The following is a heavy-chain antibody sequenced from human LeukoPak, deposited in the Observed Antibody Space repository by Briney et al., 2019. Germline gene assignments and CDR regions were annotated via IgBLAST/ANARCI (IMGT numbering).Heavy chain of an antibody. V-gene: IGHV1-2*02. D-gene: IGHD3-22*01. CDR1: GYTFTGYY. J-gene: IGHJ4*02. CDR2: INPNSGGT. CDR3: ARDWGYYDRFPDY. Sequence: GASVKVSCKASGYTFTGYYMHWVRQAPGQGLEWMGWINPNSGGTNYAQKFQGRVTMTRDTSISTAYMELSRLRSDDTAVYYCARDWGYYDRFPDYWGQGTLVTVSS.